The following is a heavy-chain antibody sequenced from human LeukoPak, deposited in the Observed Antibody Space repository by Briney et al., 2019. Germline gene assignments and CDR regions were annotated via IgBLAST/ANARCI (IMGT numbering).Heavy chain of an antibody. CDR3: ASGPTTCYDYVWGSYRCGAFDI. J-gene: IGHJ3*02. V-gene: IGHV3-23*01. Sequence: PGGSLRLSCAASGFTFNNYAMNWVRQAPGKGLEWVSVISGSGGTTYYADSVKGRFTISRDSSKNTLYLQMNSLRAEDTAVYYCASGPTTCYDYVWGSYRCGAFDIWGQGTMATVSS. D-gene: IGHD3-16*02. CDR1: GFTFNNYA. CDR2: ISGSGGTT.